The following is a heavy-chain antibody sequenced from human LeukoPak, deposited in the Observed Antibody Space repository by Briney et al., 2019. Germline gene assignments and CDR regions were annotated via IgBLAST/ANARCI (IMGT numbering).Heavy chain of an antibody. J-gene: IGHJ5*02. CDR2: ISYDGSNK. Sequence: HPGGSLRLSCAASGFTFSSYAMHWVRQAPGKGLEWVAVISYDGSNKYYADSVKGRFTISRDNAKNSLYLQMNSLRAEDTAVYYCARDRGLMVRGVIPPLGWFDPWGQGTLVTVSS. V-gene: IGHV3-30*04. CDR3: ARDRGLMVRGVIPPLGWFDP. CDR1: GFTFSSYA. D-gene: IGHD3-10*01.